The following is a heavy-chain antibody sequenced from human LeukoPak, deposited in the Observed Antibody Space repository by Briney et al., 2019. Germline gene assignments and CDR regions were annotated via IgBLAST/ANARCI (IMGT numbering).Heavy chain of an antibody. Sequence: SVKVSCKASGYTFTSYGISWVRQAPGQGLEWMGGIIPIFGTANYAQKFQGRVTITADESTSTAYMELSSLRSEDTAVYYCARGPRHYYDSSGYYLNYWGQGTLVTVSS. V-gene: IGHV1-69*13. J-gene: IGHJ4*02. CDR1: GYTFTSYG. CDR2: IIPIFGTA. D-gene: IGHD3-22*01. CDR3: ARGPRHYYDSSGYYLNY.